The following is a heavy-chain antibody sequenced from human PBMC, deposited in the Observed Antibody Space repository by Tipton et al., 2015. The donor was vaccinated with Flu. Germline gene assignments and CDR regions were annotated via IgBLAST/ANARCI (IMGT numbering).Heavy chain of an antibody. J-gene: IGHJ2*01. CDR1: GGSISSYY. Sequence: TLSLTCTVSGGSISSYYWSWIRQPPGKGLEWIGYIYYSGSTNYNPSLKSRVTISVDTSKNQFSLKLSSVTAADTAVYYCARLLATGGAYWYFDLWGRGTLVTVSS. CDR3: ARLLATGGAYWYFDL. CDR2: IYYSGST. D-gene: IGHD2-8*02. V-gene: IGHV4-59*08.